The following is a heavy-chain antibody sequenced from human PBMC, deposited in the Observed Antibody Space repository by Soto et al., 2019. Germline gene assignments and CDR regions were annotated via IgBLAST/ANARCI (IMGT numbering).Heavy chain of an antibody. V-gene: IGHV3-23*01. J-gene: IGHJ3*02. CDR3: AKASGADWYNSFDI. Sequence: EVQLLESGGGLVQPGESLRLSCAASGFTFTNYAMNFVRQAPGKGLEWVSTIIDTGSQTYYANSVKGRFTISRDNSKNTLNLQMNSLRAEDTAIYYCAKASGADWYNSFDIWGQGTVVTVSS. D-gene: IGHD2-21*02. CDR1: GFTFTNYA. CDR2: IIDTGSQT.